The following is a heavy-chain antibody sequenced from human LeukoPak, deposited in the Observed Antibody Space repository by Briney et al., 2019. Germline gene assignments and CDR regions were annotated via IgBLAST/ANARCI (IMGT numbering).Heavy chain of an antibody. J-gene: IGHJ4*02. CDR3: ARGYSSSYYFDY. CDR2: ISSSSSYT. CDR1: GFTFSDYY. Sequence: PGGSLRLSCAASGFTFSDYYMSWIRQAPGKGLEWVSYISSSSSYTNYADSVKGRFTISRDNAKNSLYLQMNSLRAEDTAVYYCARGYSSSYYFDYWGQGTLVTVSS. D-gene: IGHD6-6*01. V-gene: IGHV3-11*06.